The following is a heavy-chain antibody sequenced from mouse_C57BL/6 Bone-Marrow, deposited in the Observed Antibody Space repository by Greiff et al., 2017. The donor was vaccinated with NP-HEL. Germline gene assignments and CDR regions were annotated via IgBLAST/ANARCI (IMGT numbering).Heavy chain of an antibody. Sequence: EVQLQQSGPELVKPGASVKISCKASGYTFTDYYMNWVKQSHGKSLEWIGDINPNNGGTSYNQKFKGKATLTVDKSSSTAYMELRSLTSEDSAVYYCARGLWLRRAHFDYWGQGTTLTVSS. V-gene: IGHV1-26*01. CDR2: INPNNGGT. D-gene: IGHD2-2*01. J-gene: IGHJ2*01. CDR1: GYTFTDYY. CDR3: ARGLWLRRAHFDY.